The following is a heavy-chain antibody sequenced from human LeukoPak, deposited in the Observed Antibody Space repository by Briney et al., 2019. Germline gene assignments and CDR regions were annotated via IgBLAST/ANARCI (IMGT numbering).Heavy chain of an antibody. D-gene: IGHD3-10*01. J-gene: IGHJ4*02. V-gene: IGHV3-23*01. Sequence: GGSLRLSCAASGFTFSSYAMSWVRQAPGKGLEWGSAISGSGGSTYYTDSVKGRFTISRDNSKNTLYLQMNSLRAEDTAVYYCVAAYYGSGSYYLDYWGQGTLVTVSS. CDR2: ISGSGGST. CDR1: GFTFSSYA. CDR3: VAAYYGSGSYYLDY.